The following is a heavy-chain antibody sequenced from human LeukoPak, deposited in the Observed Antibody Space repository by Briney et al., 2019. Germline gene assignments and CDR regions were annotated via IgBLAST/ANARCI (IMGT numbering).Heavy chain of an antibody. CDR2: IYYSGST. CDR1: GDSISSYY. V-gene: IGHV4-59*08. CDR3: ARVLTGYYDSSGYYYYYYYMDV. Sequence: SETLSLTCTVSGDSISSYYWSWIRQPPGKGLEWIGYIYYSGSTNYNPSLKSRVTISVDTSKNQFSLKLSSVTAADTAVYYCARVLTGYYDSSGYYYYYYYMDVWGKGTTVTVSS. J-gene: IGHJ6*03. D-gene: IGHD3-22*01.